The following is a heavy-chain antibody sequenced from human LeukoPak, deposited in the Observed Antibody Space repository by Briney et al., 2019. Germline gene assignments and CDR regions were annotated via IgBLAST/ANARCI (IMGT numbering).Heavy chain of an antibody. CDR1: GFTFSRYA. Sequence: GGSLRLSCAASGFTFSRYAMSWVRQTPGKGLEWVSDISGSGGSIYYADSVKGRFTISRDNSKNTLYLQMNSLRAEDTAVYYCAKRESAMVRGVLDYWGQGTLVTVSS. CDR3: AKRESAMVRGVLDY. CDR2: ISGSGGSI. D-gene: IGHD3-10*01. J-gene: IGHJ4*02. V-gene: IGHV3-23*01.